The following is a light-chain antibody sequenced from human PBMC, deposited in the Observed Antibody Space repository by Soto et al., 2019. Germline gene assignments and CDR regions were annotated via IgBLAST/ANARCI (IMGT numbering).Light chain of an antibody. CDR3: QQRSSWPGT. CDR2: DAS. J-gene: IGKJ1*01. Sequence: EIVLTQSPATLSLSPGERATLSCRASQSVSTYLAWYQQKPGQAPRLLIFDASNRATDIPARFSGSGSGTDFTLTISSLQPEDFAVYYCQQRSSWPGTFGQGTKVDNK. V-gene: IGKV3-11*01. CDR1: QSVSTY.